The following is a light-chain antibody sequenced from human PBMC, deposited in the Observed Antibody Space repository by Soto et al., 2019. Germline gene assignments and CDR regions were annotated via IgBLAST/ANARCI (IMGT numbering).Light chain of an antibody. CDR2: GAS. V-gene: IGKV3-20*01. J-gene: IGKJ5*01. CDR1: QTVSSNY. Sequence: TQSPDTLSLSPSEISAFTCTPSQTVSSNYLAWCQQRPGQAPRLLIYGASTRAAGIPDRFSGSGSGTDFTLTITRLEPEDSAVYFCQQYTGPPTTFGQGTLLEIK. CDR3: QQYTGPPTT.